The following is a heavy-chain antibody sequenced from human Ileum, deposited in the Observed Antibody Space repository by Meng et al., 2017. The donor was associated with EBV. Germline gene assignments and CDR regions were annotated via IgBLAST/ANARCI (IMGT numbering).Heavy chain of an antibody. CDR1: GGSVSGYY. CDR3: ARGNKVSDRGFDY. Sequence: QGQPKRWGAGLLKPSETLSLTCAFYGGSVSGYYWSWIRQPAGKGLEWIGEINHSGSTNYNPSLKSRVTISVDTSKNQFSLKLSSVTAADTAVYYCARGNKVSDRGFDYWGQGTLVTVSS. V-gene: IGHV4-34*01. CDR2: INHSGST. J-gene: IGHJ4*02. D-gene: IGHD3-10*01.